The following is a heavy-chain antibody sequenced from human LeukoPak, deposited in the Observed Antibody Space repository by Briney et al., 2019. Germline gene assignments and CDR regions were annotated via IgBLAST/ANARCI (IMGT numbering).Heavy chain of an antibody. D-gene: IGHD4-17*01. Sequence: GGSLRLSCAASGFTFSSYWMSWVRQAPGKGLGWVANIKQDGSEKYYVDSVKGRFTISRDNAKNSLYLQMNSLRAEDTAVYYCARTAVGGDHDYWGQGTLVTVSS. CDR1: GFTFSSYW. CDR3: ARTAVGGDHDY. J-gene: IGHJ4*02. CDR2: IKQDGSEK. V-gene: IGHV3-7*01.